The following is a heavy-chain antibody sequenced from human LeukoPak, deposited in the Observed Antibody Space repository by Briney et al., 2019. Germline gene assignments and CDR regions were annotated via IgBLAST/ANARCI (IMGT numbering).Heavy chain of an antibody. CDR3: ARESLTRPPTYVWGSYRRYYFDY. CDR1: GGSISSYY. D-gene: IGHD3-16*02. J-gene: IGHJ4*02. CDR2: IYYSGST. V-gene: IGHV4-59*01. Sequence: SETLSLTCTVSGGSISSYYWSWIRQPPGKGLEWIGYIYYSGSTNYNPSLKSRVTISVGTSKNQFSLKLSSVTAADTAVYYCARESLTRPPTYVWGSYRRYYFDYWGQGTLVTVSS.